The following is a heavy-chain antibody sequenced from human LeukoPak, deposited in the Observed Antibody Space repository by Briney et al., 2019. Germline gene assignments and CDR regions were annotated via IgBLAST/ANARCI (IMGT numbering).Heavy chain of an antibody. D-gene: IGHD6-19*01. CDR1: GFTFSSPW. CDR3: ARGDSNGWAL. J-gene: IGHJ4*02. V-gene: IGHV3-7*01. CDR2: ISPDGSTI. Sequence: PGGSLRLSCAASGFTFSSPWMSWVRQAPGKGLEWVANISPDGSTIYYVDSVKGRVTISRDNAQNSLYLQMNSLRAEDTAVYYCARGDSNGWALGGQGTLVTVSS.